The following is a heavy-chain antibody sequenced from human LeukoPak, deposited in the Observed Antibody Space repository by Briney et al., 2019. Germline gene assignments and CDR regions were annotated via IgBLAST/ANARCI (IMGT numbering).Heavy chain of an antibody. V-gene: IGHV4-59*01. CDR2: IYYSGST. Sequence: PSETLSLTCTVSGGSISSYYWSWIRQPPGKGLEWIGYIYYSGSTNYNPSLKSRVTISVDTSKNQFSLKLSSVTAADTAVYYCARDRPGIAAADYGMDVWGQGTTVTVSS. CDR1: GGSISSYY. D-gene: IGHD6-13*01. CDR3: ARDRPGIAAADYGMDV. J-gene: IGHJ6*02.